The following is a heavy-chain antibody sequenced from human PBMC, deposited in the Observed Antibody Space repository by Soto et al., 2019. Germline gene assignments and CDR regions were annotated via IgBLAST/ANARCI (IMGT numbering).Heavy chain of an antibody. CDR1: GFTVSSNY. D-gene: IGHD3-3*01. CDR3: ARDMSWSGYSDY. CDR2: IYSGGST. Sequence: EVQLVESGGGLVQPGGSLRLSCAASGFTVSSNYMSWVRQAPGKGLEWVSVIYSGGSTYYAESVKGRFTICRDNSKNTLYLQMNSLRAEDTAVYYCARDMSWSGYSDYWGQGTLVTVSS. J-gene: IGHJ4*02. V-gene: IGHV3-66*01.